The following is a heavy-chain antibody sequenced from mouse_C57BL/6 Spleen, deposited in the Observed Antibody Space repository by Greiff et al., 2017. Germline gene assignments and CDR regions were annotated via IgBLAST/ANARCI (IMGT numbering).Heavy chain of an antibody. CDR3: ASGGSRDYAMDY. D-gene: IGHD1-1*01. J-gene: IGHJ4*01. CDR2: INPSSGYT. Sequence: QVQLQQSGAELARPGASVKMSFKASGYTFTSYTMHWVNQRPGQGLEWIGYINPSSGYTKYNQKFKDKATLTADKSSSTAYMQLSSLTSEDSAVYYCASGGSRDYAMDYWGQGTSVTVSS. V-gene: IGHV1-4*01. CDR1: GYTFTSYT.